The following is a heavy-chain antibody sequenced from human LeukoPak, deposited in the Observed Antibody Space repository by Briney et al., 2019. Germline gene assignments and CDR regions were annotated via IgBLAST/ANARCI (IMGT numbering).Heavy chain of an antibody. V-gene: IGHV1-2*02. CDR1: GYKFTGYY. J-gene: IGHJ4*02. Sequence: ASVKVSCEASGYKFTGYYIHWVRQAPGQGLEWMGWINPNTGGTNYAQNLQGRVTMTRDTSISTAYMELSRLTSDDTAVYYCARAEFPSSLDYWGQGTLVTVSS. CDR3: ARAEFPSSLDY. D-gene: IGHD2-21*01. CDR2: INPNTGGT.